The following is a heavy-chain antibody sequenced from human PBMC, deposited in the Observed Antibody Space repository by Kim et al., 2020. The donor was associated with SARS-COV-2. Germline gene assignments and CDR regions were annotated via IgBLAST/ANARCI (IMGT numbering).Heavy chain of an antibody. J-gene: IGHJ4*02. CDR1: GFTFSSYG. V-gene: IGHV3-33*01. CDR2: IWYDGSNK. Sequence: GGSLRLSCAESGFTFSSYGMHWVRQAPGKGLEWVAVIWYDGSNKYYADSVKGRFTISRDNSKNTLYLQMNSLRAEDTALYYCAREGQGAYPDYWGQGTLVTVSS. CDR3: AREGQGAYPDY.